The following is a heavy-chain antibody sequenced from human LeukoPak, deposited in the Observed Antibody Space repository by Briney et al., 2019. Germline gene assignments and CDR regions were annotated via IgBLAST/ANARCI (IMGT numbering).Heavy chain of an antibody. CDR2: IWSNGNNK. D-gene: IGHD2/OR15-2a*01. CDR1: GFLVSSCG. J-gene: IGHJ4*02. CDR3: TEEPDPYVIGY. V-gene: IGHV3-33*03. Sequence: AGTLRLSCAASGFLVSSCGMHWLCQAPAKGMERVGVIWSNGNNKYYDDSVKGSFTISSVNSKNTLYLQMDSLRTDDTAVLYRTEEPDPYVIGYWGQGTLVTVSS.